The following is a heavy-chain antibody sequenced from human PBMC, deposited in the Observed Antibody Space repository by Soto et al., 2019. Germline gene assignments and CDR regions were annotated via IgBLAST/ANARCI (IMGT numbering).Heavy chain of an antibody. CDR1: GYTFTNYA. Sequence: GASVKVSCKASGYTFTNYAMHWVRQAPGQRLEWMGWINAGNGNTKYSQKFQGRVTITRDTSASTAYMELSSLRSEDTAVYYCVLPAQDILVVPAATDVGLDPWGQGTQVTVSS. CDR3: VLPAQDILVVPAATDVGLDP. CDR2: INAGNGNT. D-gene: IGHD2-2*01. V-gene: IGHV1-3*01. J-gene: IGHJ5*02.